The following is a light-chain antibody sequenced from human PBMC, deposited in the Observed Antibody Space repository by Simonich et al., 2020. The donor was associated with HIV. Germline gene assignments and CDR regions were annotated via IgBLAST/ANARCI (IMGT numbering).Light chain of an antibody. CDR1: SSDVGGYNY. V-gene: IGLV2-8*01. Sequence: QSALTQPPSASGSPGQSVTISCTGTSSDVGGYNYVSWYQQHPGKAPKLMIYEVNSRPSGVPDRFSGSKSGNTASLTISGLQAEDEADYYCSSYTSSSTWVFGGGTKLTVL. J-gene: IGLJ3*02. CDR2: EVN. CDR3: SSYTSSSTWV.